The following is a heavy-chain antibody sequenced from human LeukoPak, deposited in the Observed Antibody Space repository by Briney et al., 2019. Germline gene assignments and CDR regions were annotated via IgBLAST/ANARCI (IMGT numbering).Heavy chain of an antibody. Sequence: GGSLRLSCAASGFTFSSYWMSWVRQAPGKGLEWVANIKQDGSEKYYVDSVKGRFTISRDNSKNTLYLQMNSLRAEDTAVYYCAKGGERWLQLASDYWGQGTLVTVSS. V-gene: IGHV3-7*01. CDR3: AKGGERWLQLASDY. J-gene: IGHJ4*02. CDR1: GFTFSSYW. CDR2: IKQDGSEK. D-gene: IGHD5-24*01.